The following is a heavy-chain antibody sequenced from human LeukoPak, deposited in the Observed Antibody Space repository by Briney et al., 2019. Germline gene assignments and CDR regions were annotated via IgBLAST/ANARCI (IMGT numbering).Heavy chain of an antibody. CDR3: ARTGVPYGDYLGVMDY. Sequence: SETLSLTCTVSGGSISSYYWSWIRQPPGKGLEWIGYIYYSGSTNYNPSLKSRVTISVDTSKNQFSLKLSSVTAADTAVYYCARTGVPYGDYLGVMDYWGQGTLVTVSS. D-gene: IGHD4-17*01. CDR2: IYYSGST. CDR1: GGSISSYY. J-gene: IGHJ4*02. V-gene: IGHV4-59*08.